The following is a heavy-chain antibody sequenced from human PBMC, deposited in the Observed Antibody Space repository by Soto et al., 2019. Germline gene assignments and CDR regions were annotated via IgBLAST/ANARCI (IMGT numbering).Heavy chain of an antibody. CDR1: GVSMNNTSYY. V-gene: IGHV4-39*01. CDR3: ARHGSY. Sequence: QLQLQESGPGLVKPSETLSLTCTVSGVSMNNTSYYWGWIRQSPGKGLEWIGTIYFSGSTFYNPSLKSRLTISIDRSKNQFSLRLTSVTAADTAVYYYARHGSYWGQGTLVAVSS. J-gene: IGHJ4*02. CDR2: IYFSGST.